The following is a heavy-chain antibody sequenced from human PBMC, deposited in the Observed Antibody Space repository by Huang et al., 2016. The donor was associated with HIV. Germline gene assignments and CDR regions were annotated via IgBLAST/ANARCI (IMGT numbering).Heavy chain of an antibody. J-gene: IGHJ1*01. CDR2: ISGYNGKT. D-gene: IGHD3-22*01. CDR1: GYPFTNYA. CDR3: ARERYYYDRSGYYTPVEYFHH. V-gene: IGHV1-18*01. Sequence: QVQLVQSGAEVKKPGASVKVSCKASGYPFTNYAINWVRQAPGQSLEWMGGISGYNGKTNYAQKVQGRVTMTKDTSTSTAYMELRSLISDDTAVYYCARERYYYDRSGYYTPVEYFHHWGQGTLVTVSS.